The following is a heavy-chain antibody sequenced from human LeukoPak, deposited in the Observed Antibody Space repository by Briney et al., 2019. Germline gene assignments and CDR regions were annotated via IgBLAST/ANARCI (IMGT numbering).Heavy chain of an antibody. V-gene: IGHV1-46*01. CDR2: IYPRDGST. CDR1: GYTFTSNY. CDR3: ARDQEGFDY. Sequence: ASVTVSCTASGYTFTSNYIHWVRQAPGQGLEWMGMIYPRDGSTSYAQKFQGRVTVTRDTPTSTVHMEQSGLRSEDTAVYYCARDQEGFDYWGQGTLVTVSS. J-gene: IGHJ4*02.